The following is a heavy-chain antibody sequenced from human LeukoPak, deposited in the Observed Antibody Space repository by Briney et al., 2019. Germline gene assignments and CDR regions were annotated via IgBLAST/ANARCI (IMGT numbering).Heavy chain of an antibody. CDR2: ISYDGSNK. CDR3: ARDSFYDSSGYYQKLGY. CDR1: GFTFSSYA. D-gene: IGHD3-22*01. J-gene: IGHJ4*02. V-gene: IGHV3-30*04. Sequence: PRGPLRLSCAASGFTFSSYAMHWVRQAPGKGLEWVALISYDGSNKYYADSVKGRFTISRDNSKNTLYPQMNSLRTEDTAVYYCARDSFYDSSGYYQKLGYWGQGTLVTVSS.